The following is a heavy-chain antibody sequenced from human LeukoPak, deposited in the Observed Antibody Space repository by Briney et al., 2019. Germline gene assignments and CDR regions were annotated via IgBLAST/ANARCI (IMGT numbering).Heavy chain of an antibody. V-gene: IGHV1-18*01. CDR2: ISAYNGNT. CDR3: ASGYSYAPQFDY. J-gene: IGHJ4*02. D-gene: IGHD5-18*01. CDR1: GYTFTSYG. Sequence: ASVKVSCKASGYTFTSYGISWVRQAPGQGLEWMGWISAYNGNTNYAQKLQGRVTMTTDTSTGTAYMELRSLRSDDTAVYYCASGYSYAPQFDYWGQGTLVTVSS.